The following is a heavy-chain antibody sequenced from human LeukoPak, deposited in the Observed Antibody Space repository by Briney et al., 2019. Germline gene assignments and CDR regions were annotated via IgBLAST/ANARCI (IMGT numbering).Heavy chain of an antibody. J-gene: IGHJ4*02. CDR3: ARDECSSTSCPTGY. D-gene: IGHD2-2*01. Sequence: GGSLRLSCAASGFIFSRYRMHWVRQAPGKGLVWVSSISSSSSYIYYADSVKGRFTIDRDNAKNSLYLQMNSLRAEDTAVYYCARDECSSTSCPTGYWGQGTLVTVSS. CDR2: ISSSSSYI. CDR1: GFIFSRYR. V-gene: IGHV3-21*01.